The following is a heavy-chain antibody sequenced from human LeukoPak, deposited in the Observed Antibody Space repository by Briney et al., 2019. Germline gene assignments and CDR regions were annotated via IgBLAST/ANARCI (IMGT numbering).Heavy chain of an antibody. J-gene: IGHJ6*02. CDR3: ARRPGDYYYGMDV. D-gene: IGHD3-10*01. V-gene: IGHV4-59*01. Sequence: SETLSLTCTVSGGSISSYYWSWIRQPPGKGLEWIGYIYYSGSTNYNPSLRSRVTISVDTSKNQFSLKLSSVTAADTAVYYCARRPGDYYYGMDVWGQGTTVTVSS. CDR1: GGSISSYY. CDR2: IYYSGST.